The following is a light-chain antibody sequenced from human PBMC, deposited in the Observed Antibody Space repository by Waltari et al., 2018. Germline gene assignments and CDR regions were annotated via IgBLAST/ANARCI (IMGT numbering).Light chain of an antibody. J-gene: IGKJ4*01. Sequence: EIVLTQSPATLSLSPGERATLSCRVSQSVSSNLAWYQQKPGQAPRLVIYDASQRAAGIPARFSGSGSGTDFSLTISSLEPEDFAVYYCQQRNNRVSFGGVTRVEIK. V-gene: IGKV3-11*01. CDR3: QQRNNRVS. CDR1: QSVSSN. CDR2: DAS.